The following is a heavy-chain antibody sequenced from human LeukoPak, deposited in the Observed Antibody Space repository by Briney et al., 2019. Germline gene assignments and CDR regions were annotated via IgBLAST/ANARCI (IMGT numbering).Heavy chain of an antibody. CDR2: IKQDGSEK. V-gene: IGHV3-7*01. J-gene: IGHJ4*02. Sequence: GGSLRLSCAASGFTFSSYWMSWVRQAPGKGLEWVANIKQDGSEKYYVDSVKGRFIISRDNAKNSLYLQMNSLRAEDTAVYYCASSRNEMATTYWGQGTLVTVSS. CDR3: ASSRNEMATTY. D-gene: IGHD5-24*01. CDR1: GFTFSSYW.